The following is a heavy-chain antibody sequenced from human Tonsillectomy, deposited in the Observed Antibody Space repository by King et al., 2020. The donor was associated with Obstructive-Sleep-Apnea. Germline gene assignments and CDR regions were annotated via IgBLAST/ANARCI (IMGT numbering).Heavy chain of an antibody. CDR2: LFSHDEK. CDR3: ARIFQGPSRDLDY. D-gene: IGHD2-21*02. Sequence: ITLKESGPVLLKPTETLTLTCTVSGFSLSNARMGVSWIRQPPGKAMEWLAHLFSHDEKSYSTSLKSRLTISTDTSKRRVVLTMTNMDPVDTATYYCARIFQGPSRDLDYWGQGTLVTVSS. V-gene: IGHV2-26*01. CDR1: GFSLSNARMG. J-gene: IGHJ4*02.